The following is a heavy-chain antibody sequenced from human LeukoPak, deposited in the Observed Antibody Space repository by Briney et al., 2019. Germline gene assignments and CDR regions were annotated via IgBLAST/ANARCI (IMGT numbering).Heavy chain of an antibody. CDR3: ATDKGTIWNSQNDPFDM. CDR1: GFTFSSYI. CDR2: ISYDGSNA. V-gene: IGHV3-30*10. J-gene: IGHJ3*02. Sequence: GGSLRLSCAASGFTFSSYIMHWVRQAPGKGLEWVAVISYDGSNAYYTDSVKGRSTISRDNSENTLFLQMNSLRGEDTAVYYCATDKGTIWNSQNDPFDMWGQGTMVTVSS. D-gene: IGHD1-7*01.